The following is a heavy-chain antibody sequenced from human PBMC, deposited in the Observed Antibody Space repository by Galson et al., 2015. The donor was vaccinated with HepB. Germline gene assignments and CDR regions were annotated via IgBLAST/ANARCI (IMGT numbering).Heavy chain of an antibody. CDR3: TTGSVFGVVIMP. CDR2: IKSKTDGGAT. Sequence: SLRLSCAASGFTFSSYAMGWVRQAPGKGLEWVGHIKSKTDGGATEYAAPVKGRFTISRDDSKNTLYLQMNSLKTEDTAVYYCTTGSVFGVVIMPWGQGTLVTVSS. J-gene: IGHJ5*02. V-gene: IGHV3-15*01. D-gene: IGHD3-3*01. CDR1: GFTFSSYA.